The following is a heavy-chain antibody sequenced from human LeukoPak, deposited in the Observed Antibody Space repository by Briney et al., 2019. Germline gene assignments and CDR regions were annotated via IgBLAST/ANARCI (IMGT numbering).Heavy chain of an antibody. CDR1: GGSISSGSYY. Sequence: PSETLSLTCTVSGGSISSGSYYWSWIRQPAGKGLEWIGRIYTSGSTNYNPSLKSRVTISVDTSKNQFSLKLSSVTAADTAVYFCARSSLAVYFDYWGQGTLVTASS. CDR3: ARSSLAVYFDY. J-gene: IGHJ4*02. CDR2: IYTSGST. D-gene: IGHD6-19*01. V-gene: IGHV4-61*02.